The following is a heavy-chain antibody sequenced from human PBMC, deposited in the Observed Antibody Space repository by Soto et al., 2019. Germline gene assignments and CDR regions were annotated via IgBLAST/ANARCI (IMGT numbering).Heavy chain of an antibody. D-gene: IGHD6-19*01. CDR2: ISSSSSYI. CDR3: ARDQGYSSGEYYYYGMDV. Sequence: PGGSLRLSCAASGFTFSSYSMNWVRQAPGKGLEWVSSISSSSSYIYYADSVKGRFTISRDNAKNSLYLQMNSLRAEDTAVYYCARDQGYSSGEYYYYGMDVWGQGTTVTVSS. V-gene: IGHV3-21*01. J-gene: IGHJ6*02. CDR1: GFTFSSYS.